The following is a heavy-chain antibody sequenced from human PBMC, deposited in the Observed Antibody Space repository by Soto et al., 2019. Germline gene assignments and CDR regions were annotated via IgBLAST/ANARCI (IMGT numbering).Heavy chain of an antibody. V-gene: IGHV3-9*01. CDR3: AKDIAAAGNWYFDL. J-gene: IGHJ2*01. D-gene: IGHD6-13*01. Sequence: EVQLVESGGGLVQPGRSLRLSCAASGFTFDDYAMHWVRQAPGKGLEWVSGISWNGGSIGYADSVKGRFTISRDNAKNSLYLQTNSLRAEDTALYYCAKDIAAAGNWYFDLWGRGTLVTVSS. CDR1: GFTFDDYA. CDR2: ISWNGGSI.